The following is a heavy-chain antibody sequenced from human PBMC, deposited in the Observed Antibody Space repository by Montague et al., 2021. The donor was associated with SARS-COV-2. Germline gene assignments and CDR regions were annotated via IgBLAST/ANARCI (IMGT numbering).Heavy chain of an antibody. CDR3: AREALPPGSFDY. CDR1: GFTVSSNY. Sequence: SLRLSCAASGFTVSSNYMSWVRQAPGKGLEWVSVIYSGGSTYYADSVKGRFTISRDNSKNTLYLQMNSLRAEDTAVYYCAREALPPGSFDYWGQGTPVTVSS. J-gene: IGHJ4*02. CDR2: IYSGGST. D-gene: IGHD1-14*01. V-gene: IGHV3-53*01.